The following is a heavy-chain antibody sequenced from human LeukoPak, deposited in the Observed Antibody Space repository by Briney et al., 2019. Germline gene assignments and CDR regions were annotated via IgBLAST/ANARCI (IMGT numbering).Heavy chain of an antibody. J-gene: IGHJ4*02. CDR3: TREAAAGIDY. CDR2: IKQDGSEK. D-gene: IGHD6-13*01. V-gene: IGHV3-7*01. Sequence: GGSLRLSCAASGFTFSTYWMSWVRQAPGKGLEWVANIKQDGSEKYYLDSVKGRYTISRDNAKNSLYLQMNSLRAEDTAVYFCTREAAAGIDYWGQGTLVTVSS. CDR1: GFTFSTYW.